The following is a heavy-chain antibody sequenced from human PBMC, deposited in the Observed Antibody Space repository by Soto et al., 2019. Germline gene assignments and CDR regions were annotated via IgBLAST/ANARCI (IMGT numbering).Heavy chain of an antibody. D-gene: IGHD3-10*01. Sequence: EVQLLESGGGLVQPGGSLRLSCAASGFTFSSYAMSWVRQAPGKGLEWVSAISGSGGSTYYADSVKGRFTISRDNSKNTLYLQMNSLRAEDTAVYYCAKDRIGDGSWFGELDHPWGQGTLVTVSS. CDR1: GFTFSSYA. J-gene: IGHJ5*02. CDR3: AKDRIGDGSWFGELDHP. CDR2: ISGSGGST. V-gene: IGHV3-23*01.